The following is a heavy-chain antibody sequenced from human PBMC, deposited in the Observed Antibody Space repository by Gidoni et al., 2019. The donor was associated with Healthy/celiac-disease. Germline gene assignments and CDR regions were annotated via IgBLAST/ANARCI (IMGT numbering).Heavy chain of an antibody. J-gene: IGHJ6*02. V-gene: IGHV1-69*01. CDR1: GGPFSRYA. CDR3: ARDQAAIYYYYGMDV. Sequence: QVQLVQSGAEVKKPGYSVKVSCTASGGPFSRYAISWVRQAPGQGLEWMGGIIPIFGTANYAQKFQGRVTITADESTSTAYMELSSLRSEDTAVYYCARDQAAIYYYYGMDVWGQGTTVTVSS. CDR2: IIPIFGTA. D-gene: IGHD2-2*02.